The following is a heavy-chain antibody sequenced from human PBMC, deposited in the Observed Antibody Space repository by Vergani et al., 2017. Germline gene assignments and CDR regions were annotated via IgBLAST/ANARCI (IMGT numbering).Heavy chain of an antibody. Sequence: EVQMVESGGGLVQPGGSLRLSCAASGFTFSSYEMNWVRQAPGKGLEWVSYISSSSSYIYYADSVKGRFTISRDNAKNSLSLQMNSLRAEDTTVYYCARESAQDYEFWSGYLVFFDYWGQGTLVTVSS. CDR2: ISSSSSYI. CDR1: GFTFSSYE. D-gene: IGHD3-3*01. V-gene: IGHV3-48*03. CDR3: ARESAQDYEFWSGYLVFFDY. J-gene: IGHJ4*02.